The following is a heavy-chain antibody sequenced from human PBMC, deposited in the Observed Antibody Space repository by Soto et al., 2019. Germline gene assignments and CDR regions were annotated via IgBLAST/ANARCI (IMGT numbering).Heavy chain of an antibody. CDR2: IYYSGST. D-gene: IGHD4-17*01. V-gene: IGHV4-59*01. CDR3: ARGPNGDYGFDY. CDR1: GGSISSYY. Sequence: TLSLTCTVSGGSISSYYWSWIRQPPGKGLEWIGYIYYSGSTNYNPSLKSRVTISVDTSKNQFSLKLSSVTAADTAVYYCARGPNGDYGFDYRGPGTLGPVYS. J-gene: IGHJ4*02.